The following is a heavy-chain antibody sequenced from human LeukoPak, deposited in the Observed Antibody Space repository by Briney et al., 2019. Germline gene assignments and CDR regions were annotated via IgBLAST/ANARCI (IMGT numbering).Heavy chain of an antibody. V-gene: IGHV4-59*08. Sequence: PSETLSLTCTVSGGSISRYYWSWIRQPPGKGLEWIGYIYYSGSTNYNPSLKSRVTTSVDTSKNQFSLKLSSVTAADTAVYYCARLIWFGEFPNWFDPWGQGTLVTVSS. CDR1: GGSISRYY. D-gene: IGHD3-10*01. CDR2: IYYSGST. CDR3: ARLIWFGEFPNWFDP. J-gene: IGHJ5*02.